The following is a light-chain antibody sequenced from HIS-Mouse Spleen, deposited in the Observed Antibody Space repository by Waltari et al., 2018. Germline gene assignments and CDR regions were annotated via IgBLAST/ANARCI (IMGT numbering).Light chain of an antibody. CDR2: KDS. CDR3: QSADSSGTGWV. Sequence: SYELTQPPSVSVSPGQTARITCSGDALPTQYANWYQQKPGQAPVLVIYKDSERPSGIPERFSGSSSGTTVTLTISGVQAEDEADYYCQSADSSGTGWVFGGGTKLTVL. CDR1: ALPTQY. V-gene: IGLV3-25*03. J-gene: IGLJ3*02.